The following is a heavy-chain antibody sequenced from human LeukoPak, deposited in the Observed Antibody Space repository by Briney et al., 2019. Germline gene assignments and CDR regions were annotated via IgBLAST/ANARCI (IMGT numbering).Heavy chain of an antibody. Sequence: GGSLRLSCAASGFTFSSYSMNWVRQAPGKGLEWVASISSSSSYIYYADSMKGRFTISRDNAKNSLYLQMNSLRAEDTAVYYCAILPAPLTMAPMGVWGKGTTVTVSS. J-gene: IGHJ6*04. CDR1: GFTFSSYS. D-gene: IGHD4/OR15-4a*01. V-gene: IGHV3-21*01. CDR3: AILPAPLTMAPMGV. CDR2: ISSSSSYI.